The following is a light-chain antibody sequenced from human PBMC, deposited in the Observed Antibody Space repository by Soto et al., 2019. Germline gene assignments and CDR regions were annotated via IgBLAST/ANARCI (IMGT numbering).Light chain of an antibody. CDR2: DVN. J-gene: IGLJ1*01. V-gene: IGLV2-8*01. Sequence: QSALTQPPSASGSPGQSVTISCTGTSSDVGVYNYVSWYQQHPGKAPQVLIYDVNKRPSGVPDRFSGSKSGNTASLTVSGLQAEDEADYYCSSHAGSKNTFVFVTGTKLTVL. CDR3: SSHAGSKNTFV. CDR1: SSDVGVYNY.